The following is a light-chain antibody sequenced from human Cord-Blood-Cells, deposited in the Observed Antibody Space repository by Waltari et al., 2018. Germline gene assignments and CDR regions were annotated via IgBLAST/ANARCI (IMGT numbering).Light chain of an antibody. CDR2: AAS. V-gene: IGKV1-39*01. Sequence: DIQMTQSPSPLSASVGSIVTITCRASQSISSYLNWYQQKPGKAPKLLIYAASSLQSGVPSRFSGSGSGTDFTLTISSLQPEDFATYYCQQSYSTPWTFGQGTKVEIK. CDR1: QSISSY. J-gene: IGKJ1*01. CDR3: QQSYSTPWT.